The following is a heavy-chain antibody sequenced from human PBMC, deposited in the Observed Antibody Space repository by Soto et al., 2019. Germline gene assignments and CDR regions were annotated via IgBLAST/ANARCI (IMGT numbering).Heavy chain of an antibody. Sequence: GGSLRLSCAASGFTLSSSWMSWVRQAPGKGLEWVANIKQDGSEKYYVDSVKGRFTISRDNAKNSLYLQMNSLRAEDTAVYYCARSEAAAFDYWGQGTLVTVSS. D-gene: IGHD2-15*01. J-gene: IGHJ4*02. CDR2: IKQDGSEK. V-gene: IGHV3-7*01. CDR3: ARSEAAAFDY. CDR1: GFTLSSSW.